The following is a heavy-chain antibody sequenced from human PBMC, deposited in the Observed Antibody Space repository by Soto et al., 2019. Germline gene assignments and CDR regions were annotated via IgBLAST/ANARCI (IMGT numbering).Heavy chain of an antibody. J-gene: IGHJ4*02. CDR3: ARGLGLYYFDY. CDR1: GYTFTSYA. D-gene: IGHD1-26*01. Sequence: QVKLVQSGAEVKKPGASVKVSCKASGYTFTSYAMHWVRQAPGQRLEWMGWINAGNGNTKYSQKFQGRVTITRDTSASTAYMELSSLRSEDTAVYYCARGLGLYYFDYWGQGTLVTVSS. V-gene: IGHV1-3*01. CDR2: INAGNGNT.